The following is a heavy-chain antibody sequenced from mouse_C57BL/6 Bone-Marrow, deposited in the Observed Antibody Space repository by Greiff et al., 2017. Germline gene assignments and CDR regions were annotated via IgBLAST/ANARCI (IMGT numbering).Heavy chain of an antibody. J-gene: IGHJ1*03. D-gene: IGHD1-1*01. CDR1: GYTFTSYD. CDR3: ARDYGSSYWYFDV. V-gene: IGHV1-85*01. Sequence: QVQLQQSGPELVKPGASVKLSCKASGYTFTSYDINWVKQRPGQGLEWIGWIYPRDGSTKYTEKFKGKATLTVDTSSSTAYMALHSLTSAVSAVYFCARDYGSSYWYFDVWGTGTTVTVSS. CDR2: IYPRDGST.